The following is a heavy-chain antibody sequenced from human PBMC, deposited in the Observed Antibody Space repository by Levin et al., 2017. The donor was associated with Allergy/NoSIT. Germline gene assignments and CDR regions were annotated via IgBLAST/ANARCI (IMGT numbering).Heavy chain of an antibody. Sequence: SLKISCAASGFTFDDYAMHWVRQAPGKGLEWVSGITWNGGSVGYADSVKGRFTISRDNAKNSLYLQMNSLRAEDTAMYYCAKAPYYGLDVWGQGTTVRVSS. CDR1: GFTFDDYA. CDR2: ITWNGGSV. J-gene: IGHJ6*02. V-gene: IGHV3-9*01. CDR3: AKAPYYGLDV.